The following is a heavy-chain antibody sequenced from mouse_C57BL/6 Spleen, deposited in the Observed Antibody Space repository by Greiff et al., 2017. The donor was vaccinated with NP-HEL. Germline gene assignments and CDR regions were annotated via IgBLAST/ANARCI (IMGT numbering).Heavy chain of an antibody. CDR3: VRTGDYDGVWYFDV. Sequence: QVQLKESGPGLVQPSQSLSMTCTVSGFSLTTHGLHWIRQSPGKGLEWLGVIWRGGTTDYNAAFMSRLIITKDNSKSQVFFIMNNLQADDTAMYYCVRTGDYDGVWYFDVWGTGTTVTVSS. CDR1: GFSLTTHG. CDR2: IWRGGTT. D-gene: IGHD2-4*01. J-gene: IGHJ1*03. V-gene: IGHV2-5*01.